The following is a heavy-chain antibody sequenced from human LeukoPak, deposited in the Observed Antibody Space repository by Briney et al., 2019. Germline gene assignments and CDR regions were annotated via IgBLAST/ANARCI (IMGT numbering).Heavy chain of an antibody. CDR1: GGSISSSL. V-gene: IGHV4-59*08. CDR3: ARQYCGRSSCYNFDY. D-gene: IGHD2-2*02. CDR2: IDYVGTT. J-gene: IGHJ4*02. Sequence: PSETLSLTCTVSGGSISSSLWSWIRQPPGKGLEWIGYIDYVGTTNYNPSLKSRVTISIHTSKNQFSLNLTSVTAADTAVYYCARQYCGRSSCYNFDYWGLGTLVTVSS.